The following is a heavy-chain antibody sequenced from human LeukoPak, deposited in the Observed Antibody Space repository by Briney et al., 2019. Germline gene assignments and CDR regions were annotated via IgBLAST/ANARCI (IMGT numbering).Heavy chain of an antibody. CDR2: INPNSGGT. J-gene: IGHJ6*02. CDR3: ARVPLRYFDWLLKDAYYYYYGMDV. Sequence: ASVKVSCKASGYTFTGYYMHWVRQAPGQGLEWMGWINPNSGGTNYAQKFQGRVTMTRDTSISTAYMELSRLRSDDTAVYYCARVPLRYFDWLLKDAYYYYYGMDVWGQGSTVTVS. D-gene: IGHD3-9*01. V-gene: IGHV1-2*02. CDR1: GYTFTGYY.